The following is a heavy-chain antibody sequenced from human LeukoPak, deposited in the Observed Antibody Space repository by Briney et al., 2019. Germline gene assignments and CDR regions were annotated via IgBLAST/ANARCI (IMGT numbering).Heavy chain of an antibody. D-gene: IGHD3-10*02. CDR2: INPNSGGT. Sequence: ASVKVSCKASGYTFTGHYMHWVRQAPGQGLEWMGWINPNSGGTNYAQKFQGRVTMTRDTSISTAYMELSRLRSDDTAVYYCARDRGGLLFGEAPLDPWGQGTLVTVSS. V-gene: IGHV1-2*02. CDR1: GYTFTGHY. J-gene: IGHJ5*02. CDR3: ARDRGGLLFGEAPLDP.